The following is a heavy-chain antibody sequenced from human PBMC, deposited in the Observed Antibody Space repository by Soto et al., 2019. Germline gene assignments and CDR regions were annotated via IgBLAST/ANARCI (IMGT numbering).Heavy chain of an antibody. CDR2: ISWNSGSI. J-gene: IGHJ4*02. CDR1: GFTFDDYA. D-gene: IGHD6-6*01. V-gene: IGHV3-9*01. CDR3: AKIPSSSSRGDHNDY. Sequence: EVQLVESGGGLVQPGRSLRLSCAASGFTFDDYAMHWVRQAPGKGLEWVPGISWNSGSIGYADSVKGRFTISRDNAKNSLYLQMNSLRAEDTALYYCAKIPSSSSRGDHNDYWGQGTLVTVSS.